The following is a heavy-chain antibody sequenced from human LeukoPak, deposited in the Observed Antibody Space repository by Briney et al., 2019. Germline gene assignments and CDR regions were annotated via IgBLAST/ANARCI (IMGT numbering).Heavy chain of an antibody. D-gene: IGHD4-17*01. V-gene: IGHV1-69*04. J-gene: IGHJ3*02. CDR1: GFTFSSYG. Sequence: GGSLRLSCAASGFTFSSYGISWVRQAPGQGLEWMGRIIPILGISNYAQKFRGRVTITADKSTSTAYMELSSLTSEDTAVYFCARGLPLQEYGDYVGAFDIWGQGTLVTVSS. CDR3: ARGLPLQEYGDYVGAFDI. CDR2: IIPILGIS.